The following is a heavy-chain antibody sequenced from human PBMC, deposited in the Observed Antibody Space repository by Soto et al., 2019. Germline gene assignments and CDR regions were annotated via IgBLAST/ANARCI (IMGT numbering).Heavy chain of an antibody. D-gene: IGHD3-16*02. J-gene: IGHJ5*02. CDR1: GYSFTTTD. V-gene: IGHV1-8*01. CDR3: SRMETCRSLNWFDT. CDR2: MNPGSGDT. Sequence: QVQLVQSGAEVREPGASVKVSCKASGYSFTTTDVSWVRQATGQGLEWMGWMNPGSGDTGYAQTFQGRVTMTMDIYIATASMQLRSLRSDDTALYYGSRMETCRSLNWFDTWGQGPLVTFSS.